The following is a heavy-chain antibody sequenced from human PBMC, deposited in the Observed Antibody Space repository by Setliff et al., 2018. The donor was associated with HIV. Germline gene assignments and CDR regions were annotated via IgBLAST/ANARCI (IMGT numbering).Heavy chain of an antibody. Sequence: SETLSLTCIVSGDSFTDNYWTWIRQPPGKGLEWIGYIHYRGSTNYHPSLRGRVTISVDTSRNQFSLKLNSVTVADTAMYYCARITGRPYFYVSKSYIGWFDPWGQGTLVTVSS. V-gene: IGHV4-59*01. CDR1: GDSFTDNY. J-gene: IGHJ5*02. CDR3: ARITGRPYFYVSKSYIGWFDP. D-gene: IGHD3-10*01. CDR2: IHYRGST.